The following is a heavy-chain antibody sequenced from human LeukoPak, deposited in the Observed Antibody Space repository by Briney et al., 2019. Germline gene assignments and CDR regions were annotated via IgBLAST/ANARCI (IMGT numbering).Heavy chain of an antibody. Sequence: ASVKVSCKASGYTFTSYGTSWVRQAPGQGLEWMGWISAYNGNTNYAQKLQGRVTMTTDTSTSTAYMELRSLRSDDTAVYYCARAYIVGAAAGHDYWGQGTLVTVSS. J-gene: IGHJ4*02. CDR3: ARAYIVGAAAGHDY. V-gene: IGHV1-18*01. CDR1: GYTFTSYG. CDR2: ISAYNGNT. D-gene: IGHD6-13*01.